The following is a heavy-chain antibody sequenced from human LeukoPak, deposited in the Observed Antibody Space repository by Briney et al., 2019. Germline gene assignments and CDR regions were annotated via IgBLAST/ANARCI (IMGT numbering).Heavy chain of an antibody. CDR2: IYYSGST. Sequence: SETLSLTCTVSGGSISSSSYSWGWIRQPPEKGLEWIGSIYYSGSTYFNPSLKSRVTISVDTSKNQFSLKLNSVTAADTAVYYCARHVRKRGIAAAGSPGWFDPWGQGTLVTVSS. D-gene: IGHD6-13*01. J-gene: IGHJ5*02. CDR3: ARHVRKRGIAAAGSPGWFDP. CDR1: GGSISSSSYS. V-gene: IGHV4-39*01.